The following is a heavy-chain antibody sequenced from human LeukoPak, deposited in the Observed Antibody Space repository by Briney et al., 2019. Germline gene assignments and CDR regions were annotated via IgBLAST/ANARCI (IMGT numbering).Heavy chain of an antibody. CDR1: GFTFSSYA. Sequence: GGSLRLSCAASGFTFSSYAMSWVRQAPGKGLEWVSAISGSGGSTYYADSVKGRFTISRDNSKNTLYLQMNSLRAEDTAVYYCAKVGSMVQGVITDPFDYWGQGTLVTVSP. J-gene: IGHJ4*02. CDR2: ISGSGGST. V-gene: IGHV3-23*01. D-gene: IGHD3-10*01. CDR3: AKVGSMVQGVITDPFDY.